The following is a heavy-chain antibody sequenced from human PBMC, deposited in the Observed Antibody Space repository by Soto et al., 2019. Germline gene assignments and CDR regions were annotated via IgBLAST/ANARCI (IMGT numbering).Heavy chain of an antibody. CDR1: GRSIISAGYY. D-gene: IGHD6-19*01. V-gene: IGHV4-31*03. Sequence: PSETLSLTCNVSGRSIISAGYYWNWERQHPGKGLEWIGYIYHSGSAYYNPSLKSRVTMSVDTSKNQFSLKLNSVAAADSAVYYCARSGAYRSTGHDYWGQGTQVTVSS. CDR2: IYHSGSA. J-gene: IGHJ4*02. CDR3: ARSGAYRSTGHDY.